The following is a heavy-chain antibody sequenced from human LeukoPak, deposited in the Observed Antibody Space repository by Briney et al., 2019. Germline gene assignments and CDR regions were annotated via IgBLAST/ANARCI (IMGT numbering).Heavy chain of an antibody. CDR1: GGSFSGYY. V-gene: IGHV4-34*01. CDR2: INHSGST. Sequence: SETLSLTCAVYGGSFSGYYWSWIRQPPGKGLEWIGEINHSGSTNYNPSLKSRVTISVDTSKNQFSLKLSSVTAADTAVYYCARSDFWSGSYDYWGQGTLATVSS. J-gene: IGHJ4*02. D-gene: IGHD3-3*01. CDR3: ARSDFWSGSYDY.